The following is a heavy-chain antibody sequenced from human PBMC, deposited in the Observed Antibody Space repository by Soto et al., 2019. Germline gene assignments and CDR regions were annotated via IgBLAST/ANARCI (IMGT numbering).Heavy chain of an antibody. CDR3: AKDRYCSGASCYGDFDY. D-gene: IGHD2-15*01. CDR2: ISYDGTVK. V-gene: IGHV3-30*18. J-gene: IGHJ4*02. CDR1: GFTFSSYG. Sequence: LRLSCAASGFTFSSYGLHWVRQAPGKGLEWVAVISYDGTVKYYADPVKGRFTISRDNSKNTLYLQMNSLRAEDTAVFYCAKDRYCSGASCYGDFDYWGQGTLVTVSS.